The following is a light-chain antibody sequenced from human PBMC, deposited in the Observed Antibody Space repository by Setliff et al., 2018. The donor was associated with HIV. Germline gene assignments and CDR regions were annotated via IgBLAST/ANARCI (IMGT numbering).Light chain of an antibody. J-gene: IGLJ1*01. Sequence: QSALTQPPSASGSLGQSVTISCTGTSSDVGFYNYVSWYQQHPGKAPKVLIYEVSTRPSGVPDRFSGSKSGNSASLTVSGLQGEDEADYYCASYAGANNYVFGTGTKVTVL. V-gene: IGLV2-8*01. CDR2: EVS. CDR1: SSDVGFYNY. CDR3: ASYAGANNYV.